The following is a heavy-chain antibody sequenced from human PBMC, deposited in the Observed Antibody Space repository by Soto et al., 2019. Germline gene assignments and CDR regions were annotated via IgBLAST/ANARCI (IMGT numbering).Heavy chain of an antibody. J-gene: IGHJ4*02. Sequence: QVQLVQSGAEVKKPGASVKVSCKASGYTFTSYGISWVRQAPGQGLECMGWISAYNGNTNYAQKLQGRITMTTDTSTRTADMELRRLRSDDTAVYYCARERGYRDYDSGYWGQGTLVTVSS. V-gene: IGHV1-18*01. CDR2: ISAYNGNT. CDR3: ARERGYRDYDSGY. CDR1: GYTFTSYG. D-gene: IGHD4-17*01.